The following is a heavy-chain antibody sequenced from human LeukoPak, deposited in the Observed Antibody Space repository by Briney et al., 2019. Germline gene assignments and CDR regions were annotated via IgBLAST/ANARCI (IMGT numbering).Heavy chain of an antibody. J-gene: IGHJ4*02. CDR1: AYTFSNYG. D-gene: IGHD3-10*01. V-gene: IGHV1-18*01. Sequence: ASVKVSCKASAYTFSNYGISWVRQAPGHGLEWMGWISAYNGNTKYAQKLQGRFTMSTDTSTSTAYMELRSLTSDDTAVYYCARDLDGSGSYYTDYWGQGTLVTVSS. CDR2: ISAYNGNT. CDR3: ARDLDGSGSYYTDY.